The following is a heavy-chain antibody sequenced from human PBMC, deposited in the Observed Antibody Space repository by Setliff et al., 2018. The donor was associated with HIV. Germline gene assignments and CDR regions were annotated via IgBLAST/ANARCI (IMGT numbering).Heavy chain of an antibody. CDR1: GGSFNGYY. Sequence: KPSETLSLTCAVYGGSFNGYYWSWIRQPPGKGLEWIGEVNHSGSTNYNPSLKSRVTISVDTSKNQFSLKLSSVTAADTAVYYCARGRDDYNYDPFDIWGQGTMVT. J-gene: IGHJ3*02. V-gene: IGHV4-34*01. CDR3: ARGRDDYNYDPFDI. D-gene: IGHD4-4*01. CDR2: VNHSGST.